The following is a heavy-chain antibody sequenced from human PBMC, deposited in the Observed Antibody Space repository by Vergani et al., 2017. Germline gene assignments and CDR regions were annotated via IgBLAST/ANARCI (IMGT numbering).Heavy chain of an antibody. CDR1: GFTFGDYA. CDR3: TRYFNGVDV. J-gene: IGHJ6*02. CDR2: IRSKAYGGTT. Sequence: EVQLVESGGGLVQPGRSLRLSCTASGFTFGDYAMSWVRQAPGKGLEWVGFIRSKAYGGTTEYAASVKGRFTISRDDSKSLAYLQMNSLKTEDTAVYYCTRYFNGVDVWGQGTTVTVSS. D-gene: IGHD3-10*01. V-gene: IGHV3-49*04.